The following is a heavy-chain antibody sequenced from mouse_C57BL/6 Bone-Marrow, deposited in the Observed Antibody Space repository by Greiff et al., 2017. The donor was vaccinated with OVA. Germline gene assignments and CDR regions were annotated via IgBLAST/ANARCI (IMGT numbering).Heavy chain of an antibody. CDR1: GYTFTSYW. V-gene: IGHV1-5*01. D-gene: IGHD2-3*01. Sequence: EVQLQQSGTVLARPGASVKMSCKTSGYTFTSYWMHWVKQRPGQGLEWIGAIYPGNSDTSYNQKFKGKAKLTAVTSASTAYMELSSLTNEDSAVDDCTRQWLLPPWFAYWGQGTLVTVSA. CDR3: TRQWLLPPWFAY. CDR2: IYPGNSDT. J-gene: IGHJ3*01.